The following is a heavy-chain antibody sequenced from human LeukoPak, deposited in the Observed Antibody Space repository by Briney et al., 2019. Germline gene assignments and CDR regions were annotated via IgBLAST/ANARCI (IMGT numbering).Heavy chain of an antibody. Sequence: GASVKVSCKTSGYTFTSYGISWVRQAPGQGLEWVGWISAYNGNTNYAQKVQGRVTMTTDTSTSTAYMELRSLRSDDTAVYYCARDGRPGWNYAIDYWGQGTLVTVSS. J-gene: IGHJ4*02. D-gene: IGHD1-7*01. CDR3: ARDGRPGWNYAIDY. CDR1: GYTFTSYG. V-gene: IGHV1-18*01. CDR2: ISAYNGNT.